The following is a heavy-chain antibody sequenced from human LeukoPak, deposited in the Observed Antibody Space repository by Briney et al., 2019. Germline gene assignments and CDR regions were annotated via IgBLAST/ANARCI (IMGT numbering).Heavy chain of an antibody. CDR3: ARIFGSFWSGYYTFYYYYYGMDV. D-gene: IGHD3-3*01. CDR2: MNPNSGNT. J-gene: IGHJ6*02. CDR1: GYTFTSYD. Sequence: ASVTVSFTASGYTFTSYDINWVRQAPGQGREWMGWMNPNSGNTGYAQKFQGRVTMTRNTSISTAYMELSSLRSEDTAVYYCARIFGSFWSGYYTFYYYYYGMDVWGQGTTVTVSS. V-gene: IGHV1-8*01.